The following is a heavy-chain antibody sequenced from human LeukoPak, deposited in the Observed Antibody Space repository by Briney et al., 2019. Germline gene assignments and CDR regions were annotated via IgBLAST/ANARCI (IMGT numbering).Heavy chain of an antibody. D-gene: IGHD5-18*01. V-gene: IGHV3-48*01. J-gene: IGHJ6*02. CDR2: ISSSSRTT. CDR1: GFTFSSSN. Sequence: GGSLRLSCAASGFTFSSSNMNWVRQAPGKGLEWVSYISSSSRTTYYADSVKGRFTISRDNAKNSLYLQMNSLRAEDTAVYYCARDPYSSDYYGMDVWGQGTTVSVSS. CDR3: ARDPYSSDYYGMDV.